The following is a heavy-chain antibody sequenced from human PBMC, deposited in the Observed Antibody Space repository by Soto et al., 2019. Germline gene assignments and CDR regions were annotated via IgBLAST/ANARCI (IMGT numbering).Heavy chain of an antibody. D-gene: IGHD2-15*01. CDR1: GYTFTSYD. CDR2: MNPNSGNT. Sequence: GASVKVSCKASGYTFTSYDINWVRQATGQGLERMGWMNPNSGNTGYAQKFQGRVTMTRNTSISTAYMELSSLRSEDTAVYYCARADRVVVVAATRALSAFDIWGQGTMVTVSS. V-gene: IGHV1-8*01. CDR3: ARADRVVVVAATRALSAFDI. J-gene: IGHJ3*02.